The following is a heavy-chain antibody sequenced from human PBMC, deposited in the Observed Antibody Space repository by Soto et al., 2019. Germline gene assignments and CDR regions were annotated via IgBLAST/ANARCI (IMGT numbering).Heavy chain of an antibody. V-gene: IGHV5-10-1*01. CDR1: GYSFTSYW. CDR2: IDPSDSYT. D-gene: IGHD5-18*01. Sequence: GESLKISCKGSGYSFTSYWISWVRQMPGKGLEWMGRIDPSDSYTNYSPSFQGHVTISADKSISTAYLQWSSLKASDTAMNYCSRTSMQSRGYSYGHGGMDVWGQGTTVTVSS. CDR3: SRTSMQSRGYSYGHGGMDV. J-gene: IGHJ6*02.